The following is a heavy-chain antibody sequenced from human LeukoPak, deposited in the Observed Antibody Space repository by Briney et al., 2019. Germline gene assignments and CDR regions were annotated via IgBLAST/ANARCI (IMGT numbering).Heavy chain of an antibody. CDR2: ISSSSSYI. D-gene: IGHD1-26*01. Sequence: NPGGSLRLSCAASEFTFSSYTMNWVRQAPGKGLEWVSSISSSSSYIHYVDSVKGRFTISRDNSKNTLYLQMNSLRAEDTAVYYCAKESGGATFWGATDYWGQGTLVTVSS. J-gene: IGHJ4*02. CDR3: AKESGGATFWGATDY. V-gene: IGHV3-21*01. CDR1: EFTFSSYT.